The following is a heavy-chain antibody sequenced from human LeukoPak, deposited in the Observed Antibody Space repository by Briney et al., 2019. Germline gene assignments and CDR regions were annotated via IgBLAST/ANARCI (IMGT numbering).Heavy chain of an antibody. CDR1: GGSISSYY. CDR3: ARVRLYTLDY. V-gene: IGHV4-59*01. J-gene: IGHJ4*02. CDR2: IYYSGST. Sequence: SETLSLTCTVSGGSISSYYWSWIRQPPGKGLEWFGYIYYSGSTNYNPSLKSRVTISVDTSKNQFSLKLSSVTAADTAVYYCARVRLYTLDYWGQGTLVTVSS. D-gene: IGHD3-16*02.